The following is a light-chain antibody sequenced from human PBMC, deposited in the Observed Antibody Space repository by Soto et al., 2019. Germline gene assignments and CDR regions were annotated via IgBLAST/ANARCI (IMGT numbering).Light chain of an antibody. V-gene: IGKV1-39*01. Sequence: DIQMTQSPSSLSASVGDRVTITCRASQSISIYLNWYQQKPGKAPKLLIYAASSLQSGVPSRFSGSGSGTDFALTIAGLQPEDSASYVCQQSISAPLTFGGGTKVEIK. J-gene: IGKJ4*01. CDR1: QSISIY. CDR2: AAS. CDR3: QQSISAPLT.